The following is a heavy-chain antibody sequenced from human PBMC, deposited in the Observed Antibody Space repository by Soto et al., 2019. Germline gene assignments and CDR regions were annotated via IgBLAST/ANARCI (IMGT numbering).Heavy chain of an antibody. V-gene: IGHV4-4*02. D-gene: IGHD2-8*01. CDR2: IYHSGST. CDR1: GGSFSSSNW. CDR3: ASITVDCTNGVCYCYFDY. Sequence: SETLSITCAVSGGSFSSSNWWSWVRQPPGKGLEWIGEIYHSGSTNYNPSLKSRVTISVDKSKNQFSLKLSSVTAADTAVYYCASITVDCTNGVCYCYFDYWGQGTLVTVSS. J-gene: IGHJ4*02.